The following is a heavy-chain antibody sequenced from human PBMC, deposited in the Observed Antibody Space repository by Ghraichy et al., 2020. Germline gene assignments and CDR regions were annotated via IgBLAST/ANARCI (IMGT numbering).Heavy chain of an antibody. CDR1: GYTFTSYA. D-gene: IGHD3-3*01. CDR2: ISTYNGNT. Sequence: ASVKVSCKASGYTFTSYAINWVRQAPGQGLEWMGWISTYNGNTNYAQKLQGRVTMTTDTSTSTAYMELRSLRSDDTAVYYCARSYYDFWSGYSLGLNDWFDPWGQGTLVTVSS. V-gene: IGHV1-18*01. CDR3: ARSYYDFWSGYSLGLNDWFDP. J-gene: IGHJ5*02.